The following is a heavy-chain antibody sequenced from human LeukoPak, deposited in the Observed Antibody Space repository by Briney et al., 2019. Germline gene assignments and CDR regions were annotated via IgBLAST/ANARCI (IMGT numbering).Heavy chain of an antibody. V-gene: IGHV3-7*01. CDR1: GFTFNTYW. CDR2: IKQDGSEK. Sequence: PGGSLRLSCAASGFTFNTYWMSWVRQAPGKGLEWVANIKQDGSEKYYVDSVKGRYTISRDNAKNSLYLQMNSLRVEDTATYYCARSGYYSYYFEFWGQGTLVTVSS. J-gene: IGHJ4*02. CDR3: ARSGYYSYYFEF. D-gene: IGHD3-22*01.